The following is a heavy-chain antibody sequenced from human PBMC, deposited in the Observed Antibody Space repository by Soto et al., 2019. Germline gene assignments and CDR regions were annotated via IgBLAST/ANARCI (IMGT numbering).Heavy chain of an antibody. CDR3: AREFSVAGWVRRLDY. CDR2: ISHDDTFE. Sequence: QVQLVESGGGVAQSGRSLRLSCEASGLTFANYGMHWVRQAPGKGPEWVAVISHDDTFEDCADSVKGRSTITIDNPKNMLDLELNSLTLEFVGVYYWAREFSVAGWVRRLDYLWRGTLVTVSS. V-gene: IGHV3-30*04. CDR1: GLTFANYG. J-gene: IGHJ4*02. D-gene: IGHD6-19*01.